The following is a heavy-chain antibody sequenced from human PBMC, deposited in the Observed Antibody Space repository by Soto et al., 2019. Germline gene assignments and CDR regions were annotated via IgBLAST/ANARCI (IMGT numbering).Heavy chain of an antibody. CDR2: ISANGGST. CDR1: GFTFSSYA. D-gene: IGHD6-6*01. J-gene: IGHJ6*02. Sequence: EVQLLESGGGLVQPGGSLRLSCAASGFTFSSYAMSWVRQAPGKGLEWVSAISANGGSTYYADSVKGRFTISRDNSKNTLYLQMNSLRAEDTAVYYCAKYASSSSRYYYYGMDVWGQGTRVTVSS. CDR3: AKYASSSSRYYYYGMDV. V-gene: IGHV3-23*01.